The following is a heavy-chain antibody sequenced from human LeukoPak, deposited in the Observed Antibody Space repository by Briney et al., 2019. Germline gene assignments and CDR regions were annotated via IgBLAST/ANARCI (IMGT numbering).Heavy chain of an antibody. D-gene: IGHD3/OR15-3a*01. V-gene: IGHV3-23*01. CDR2: VSGSGGST. CDR3: AKDLWTSSSGYYYYMDV. J-gene: IGHJ6*03. CDR1: GFTFSSYA. Sequence: PGGSLRLSCAASGFTFSSYAMTWVRQATGKGLEWVSTVSGSGGSTYYVDSVKGRFTISRDNSKDTLYLQVNSLRAEDTAVYYCAKDLWTSSSGYYYYMDVWGKGTTVTVSS.